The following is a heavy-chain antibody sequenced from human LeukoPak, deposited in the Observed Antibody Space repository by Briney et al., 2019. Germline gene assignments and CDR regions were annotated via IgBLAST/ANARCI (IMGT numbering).Heavy chain of an antibody. CDR2: IYHSGST. CDR3: ARNAQYCSTTSCYFSDY. Sequence: PSETLSLTCAVSGYSISSGYYWGWIRQPPGKGLEWIGSIYHSGSTYYNPSLKSRVTISVDTSKNQFCLKLSSVTAADTAVYYCARNAQYCSTTSCYFSDYWGQGTLVTVSS. CDR1: GYSISSGYY. V-gene: IGHV4-38-2*01. J-gene: IGHJ4*02. D-gene: IGHD2-2*01.